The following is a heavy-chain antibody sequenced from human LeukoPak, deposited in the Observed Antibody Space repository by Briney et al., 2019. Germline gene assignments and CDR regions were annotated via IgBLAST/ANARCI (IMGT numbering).Heavy chain of an antibody. CDR2: IYPADSDS. CDR1: GYRFDSNW. D-gene: IGHD3-10*01. J-gene: IGHJ3*02. CDR3: ARHRLAGGFGELLDAFDI. Sequence: GESLKISCKGPGYRFDSNWIGGVRKLHGKGLEWMGIIYPADSDSRYSPSFQGQVTMSADKSIYTAYLQWNSLKASDTAIYYCARHRLAGGFGELLDAFDIWGQGTMVTVSS. V-gene: IGHV5-51*01.